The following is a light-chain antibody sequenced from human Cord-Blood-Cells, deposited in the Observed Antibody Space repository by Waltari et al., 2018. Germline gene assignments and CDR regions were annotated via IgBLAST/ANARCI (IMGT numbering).Light chain of an antibody. J-gene: IGKJ1*01. V-gene: IGKV4-1*01. CDR3: QQYYSTWT. CDR2: WAS. CDR1: QSVLYSSNNKNY. Sequence: DIVMTQSPDSLAVSLGERATINCKSSQSVLYSSNNKNYLAWYQQKPGQSPKLLIYWASTRESGVPDRFSGSGSGTDFTLTISSLQADDVAVYYCQQYYSTWTFGQGTKVEIK.